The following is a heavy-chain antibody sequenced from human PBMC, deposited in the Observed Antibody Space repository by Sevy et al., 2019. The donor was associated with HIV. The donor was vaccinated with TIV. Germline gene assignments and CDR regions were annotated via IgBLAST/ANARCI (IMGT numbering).Heavy chain of an antibody. CDR3: ARGSLYYYYMDV. CDR2: ISSSSSYI. J-gene: IGHJ6*03. V-gene: IGHV3-21*01. CDR1: GFTFSSYS. Sequence: GGSLRLSCAASGFTFSSYSMNWVRQAPGKGLEWVSSISSSSSYIYYTDSVKGRFTISRENAKNSLYLQMDSLRAEDTAVYYCARGSLYYYYMDVWGKGTTVTVSS. D-gene: IGHD3-10*01.